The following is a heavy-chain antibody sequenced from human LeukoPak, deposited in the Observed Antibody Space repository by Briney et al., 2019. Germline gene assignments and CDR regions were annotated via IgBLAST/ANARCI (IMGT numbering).Heavy chain of an antibody. Sequence: PGGSLRLSCTASGFTFGDYVMSWVRQAPGKGLEWVANINQHESEKYYVDSVKGRFTISRDNAKNSLYLQMNSLRAEDTAVYYCAGGGGGYDSGEYNWFDPWGQGNLVIVSS. D-gene: IGHD5-12*01. J-gene: IGHJ5*02. CDR2: INQHESEK. V-gene: IGHV3-7*04. CDR3: AGGGGGYDSGEYNWFDP. CDR1: GFTFGDYV.